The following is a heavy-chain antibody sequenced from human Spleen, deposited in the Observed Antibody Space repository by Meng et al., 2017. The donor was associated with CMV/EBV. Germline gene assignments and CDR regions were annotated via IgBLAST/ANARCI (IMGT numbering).Heavy chain of an antibody. CDR1: GFTFSSYA. Sequence: GESLKISCAASGFTFSSYAMNWVRQAPGKGLEWVSAISGSGGSVDSTYYADSVKGRLTISRDNSKNTLYLQMNSLRAEDTAVYYCAKERTLLLPPRYGMDVWGQGTTVTVSS. V-gene: IGHV3-23*01. CDR3: AKERTLLLPPRYGMDV. D-gene: IGHD2-15*01. J-gene: IGHJ6*02. CDR2: ISGSGGSVDST.